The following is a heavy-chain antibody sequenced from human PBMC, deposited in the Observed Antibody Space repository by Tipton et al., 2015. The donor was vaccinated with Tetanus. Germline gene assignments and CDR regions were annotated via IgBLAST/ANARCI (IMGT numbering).Heavy chain of an antibody. J-gene: IGHJ4*02. V-gene: IGHV4-59*01. D-gene: IGHD6-13*01. CDR1: GGSFSSYY. Sequence: TLSLTCTVYGGSFSSYYWGWIRQPPGKGLEWIGYIYYSGSTNYNPSLKSRVTISVDTSKNQFSLNLSSVTAADTAVYYCARGGITAARILDYWGQGTQVTVSA. CDR3: ARGGITAARILDY. CDR2: IYYSGST.